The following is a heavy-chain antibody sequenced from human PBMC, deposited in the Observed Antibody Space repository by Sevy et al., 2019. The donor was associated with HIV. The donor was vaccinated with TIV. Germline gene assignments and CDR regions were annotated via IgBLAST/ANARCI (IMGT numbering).Heavy chain of an antibody. CDR1: GYTFTNYY. D-gene: IGHD3-16*01. CDR3: GRTSPRGGFDY. V-gene: IGHV1-46*03. J-gene: IGHJ4*02. CDR2: INPSDVST. Sequence: GPSVKVSCKASGYTFTNYYMHWVRQAAGQGLEWMGIINPSDVSTIYAQKFQGRVTMTRDTSTSTVYMELSSLRSDDTAVYYCGRTSPRGGFDYWGQGALVTVSS.